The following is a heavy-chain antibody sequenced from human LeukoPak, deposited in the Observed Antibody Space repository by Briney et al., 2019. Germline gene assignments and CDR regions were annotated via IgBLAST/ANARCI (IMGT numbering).Heavy chain of an antibody. V-gene: IGHV1-2*06. Sequence: ASVKVSCKASGYSLTGYHMHWVRQAPGQGLEWMGRINPNSGDTNYAQKFQGRVTMTRDTSISTAYMELSRLRSDDTAVYYCARDYCSSTSCLFDYWGQGTLVTVSS. CDR2: INPNSGDT. J-gene: IGHJ4*02. CDR1: GYSLTGYH. CDR3: ARDYCSSTSCLFDY. D-gene: IGHD2-2*01.